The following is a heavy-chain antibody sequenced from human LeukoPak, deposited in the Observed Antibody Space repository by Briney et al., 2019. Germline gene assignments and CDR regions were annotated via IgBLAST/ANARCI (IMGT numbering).Heavy chain of an antibody. V-gene: IGHV1-2*02. CDR2: INPNSGGT. Sequence: ASVKVSCKASGYTFTGYYMHWVRQAPGQGLEWMGWINPNSGGTNYAQKFQGRVTMTRDTAISSAYMQLSSLRAEDTAVYYCARAHSVTVDFNYRCSSTSCYPTEYFQHWGQGTLVTVSS. CDR3: ARAHSVTVDFNYRCSSTSCYPTEYFQH. J-gene: IGHJ1*01. CDR1: GYTFTGYY. D-gene: IGHD2-2*01.